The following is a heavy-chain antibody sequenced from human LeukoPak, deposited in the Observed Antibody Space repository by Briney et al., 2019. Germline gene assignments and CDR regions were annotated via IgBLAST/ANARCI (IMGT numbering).Heavy chain of an antibody. CDR3: ARSYSSRSFYYMDV. Sequence: GGSLRLSCAISGCTFDDYGMNWVRHAPGKGLEWVPGINWNGDYTHYADSVKGRFTISRDNAQNSLYLKMTSLRAEATTLYYSARSYSSRSFYYMDVWGKGTTVTVS. CDR1: GCTFDDYG. D-gene: IGHD6-13*01. CDR2: INWNGDYT. J-gene: IGHJ6*03. V-gene: IGHV3-20*04.